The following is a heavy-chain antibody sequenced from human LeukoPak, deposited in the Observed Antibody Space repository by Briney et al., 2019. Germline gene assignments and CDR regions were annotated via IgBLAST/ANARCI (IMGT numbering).Heavy chain of an antibody. D-gene: IGHD6-19*01. CDR1: GFTFTAYT. CDR2: MSGIGGFV. V-gene: IGHV3-23*01. J-gene: IGHJ4*02. CDR3: GKDLLSDSSAWYLTPFDY. Sequence: GGSLRLSCAASGFTFTAYTMNWVRQAPGKGLEWVSSMSGIGGFVHHADSVKGRFTISRDNSKNTLYLQMNSLRAEDTAVYYCGKDLLSDSSAWYLTPFDYWGQGTLVTVSS.